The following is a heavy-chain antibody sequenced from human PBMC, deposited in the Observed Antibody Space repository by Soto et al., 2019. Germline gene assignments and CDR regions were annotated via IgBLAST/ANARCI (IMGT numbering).Heavy chain of an antibody. CDR2: MQPSTGRT. CDR1: GYSFTSLD. V-gene: IGHV1-8*01. D-gene: IGHD1-26*01. Sequence: QVQLVQSGAEVREPGASVKVSCKASGYSFTSLDINWVRQTAGQGLEWMGWMQPSTGRTGYAQKFRGRVTMTRDTSITTAYMELTTLPSDDTAFYYCARGVSAGVDYWGQGTLVTVSS. J-gene: IGHJ4*02. CDR3: ARGVSAGVDY.